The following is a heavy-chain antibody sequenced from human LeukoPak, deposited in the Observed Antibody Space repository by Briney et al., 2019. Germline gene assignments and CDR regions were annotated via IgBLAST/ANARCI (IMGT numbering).Heavy chain of an antibody. D-gene: IGHD6-13*01. CDR3: ARTAAVGSSWSFGSDWFDP. CDR2: ISYDGSNK. V-gene: IGHV3-30-3*01. J-gene: IGHJ5*02. CDR1: GFTFSSYA. Sequence: EPGRSLRPSCAASGFTFSSYAMHWVRQAPGKGLEWVAVISYDGSNKYYADSVKGRFTISRDNAKNSLYLQMNSLRAEDTAVYYCARTAAVGSSWSFGSDWFDPWGQGTLVTVSS.